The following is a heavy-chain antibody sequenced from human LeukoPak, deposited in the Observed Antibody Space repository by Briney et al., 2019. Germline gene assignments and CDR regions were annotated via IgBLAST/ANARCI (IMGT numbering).Heavy chain of an antibody. CDR1: GFTFSTYA. CDR3: AKSRGFCSGGNCYPFDY. D-gene: IGHD2-15*01. J-gene: IGHJ4*02. CDR2: ISYDGSNK. V-gene: IGHV3-30*18. Sequence: GGTLRLSCAASGFTFSTYAMHWVRQAPGKGLEWVAVISYDGSNKYYADSVKGRFTISRDNSKNTLYLQMNSLRAEDTAVYYCAKSRGFCSGGNCYPFDYWGQGTLVTVSS.